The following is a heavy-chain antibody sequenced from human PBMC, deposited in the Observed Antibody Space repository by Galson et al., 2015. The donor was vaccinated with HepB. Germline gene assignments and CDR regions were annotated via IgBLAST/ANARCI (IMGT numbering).Heavy chain of an antibody. CDR2: IKKKSEGGTT. J-gene: IGHJ4*02. D-gene: IGHD4-11*01. Sequence: PLRLSCAASGFTFRNAWMSWVRQAPGKGLEWVGRIKKKSEGGTTDYAAPVKGRFTISRDDSKNTLYLEMNSLKTEDTALYYCTTFLEMTTVQYWGQGTLVTVSS. CDR3: TTFLEMTTVQY. CDR1: GFTFRNAW. V-gene: IGHV3-15*01.